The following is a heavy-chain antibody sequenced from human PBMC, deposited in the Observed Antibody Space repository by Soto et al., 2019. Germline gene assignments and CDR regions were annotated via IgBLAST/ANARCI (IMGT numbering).Heavy chain of an antibody. Sequence: QVQLVQSGAEVKKPGSSVKVSCKASGGTFSSYTISWVRQAPGQGLEWMGRIIPILGIANYAQKFQGRVTITADKSTSTAYMELSSLRSEDTAVYYCSRDGATYCGGDCYSFDCWGQGTLVTVSS. CDR1: GGTFSSYT. J-gene: IGHJ4*02. V-gene: IGHV1-69*08. CDR3: SRDGATYCGGDCYSFDC. CDR2: IIPILGIA. D-gene: IGHD2-21*02.